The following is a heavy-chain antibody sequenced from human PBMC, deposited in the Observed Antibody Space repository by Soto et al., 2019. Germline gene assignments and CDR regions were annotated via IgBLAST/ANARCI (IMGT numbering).Heavy chain of an antibody. V-gene: IGHV1-8*02. J-gene: IGHJ6*02. CDR1: GYDFTAYD. CDR3: GRGPSPRAPAGGTPYYYAMDV. Sequence: QVQLVQSGAEAKQSGASVKVSCKASGYDFTAYDINWVRQASGQGLEWMGWMNPINGATGTARRFQGRVSLRRNTATGTAYLELTSLRSDDTAVYYCGRGPSPRAPAGGTPYYYAMDVWGQGTTVTVSS. CDR2: MNPINGAT. D-gene: IGHD6-13*01.